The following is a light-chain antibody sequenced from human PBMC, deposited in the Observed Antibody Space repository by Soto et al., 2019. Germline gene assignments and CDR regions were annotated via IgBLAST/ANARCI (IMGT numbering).Light chain of an antibody. CDR1: QSIGYY. CDR3: QQYGSSIT. CDR2: GAS. V-gene: IGKV3-20*01. J-gene: IGKJ5*01. Sequence: EIVLTQSPATLPLSPGERATLSCRASQSIGYYLAWYQEKPGQAPRLLIYGASSRATGIPDRFSGSGSGTDFTLTINRLEPEDFAVYYCQQYGSSITFGQGTRLEIK.